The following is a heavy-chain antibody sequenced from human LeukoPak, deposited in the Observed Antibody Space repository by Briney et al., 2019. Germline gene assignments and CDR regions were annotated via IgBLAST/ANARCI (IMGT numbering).Heavy chain of an antibody. CDR1: GGSISSYY. V-gene: IGHV4-59*01. CDR2: IYYSGST. Sequence: SETLSLTCTVSGGSISSYYWNWIRQPPGKGLEWIGYIYYSGSTNYNPSLKSRVTISVDTSKNQFSLKLSSVTAADTAVYYCAGVFGVVIDNWFDPWGQGTLVTVSS. CDR3: AGVFGVVIDNWFDP. J-gene: IGHJ5*02. D-gene: IGHD3-3*01.